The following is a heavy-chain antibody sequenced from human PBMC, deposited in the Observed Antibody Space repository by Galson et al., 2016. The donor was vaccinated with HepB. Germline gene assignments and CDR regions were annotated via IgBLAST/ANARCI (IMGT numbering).Heavy chain of an antibody. J-gene: IGHJ4*02. D-gene: IGHD4-23*01. CDR1: EFTFSSYA. CDR2: ISNDGHNE. CDR3: ARDGGITPSRFDQ. Sequence: SLRLSCAASEFTFSSYAMHWVRQAPGKGLEWVAGISNDGHNEKYADSVKGRFTVSRDNSQNTLLLQMNSLRPEDTAVYFCARDGGITPSRFDQWGQGTKVTVSS. V-gene: IGHV3-30-3*01.